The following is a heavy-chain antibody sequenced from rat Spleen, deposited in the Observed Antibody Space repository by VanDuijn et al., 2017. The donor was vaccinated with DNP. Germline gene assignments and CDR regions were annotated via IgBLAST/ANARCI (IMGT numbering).Heavy chain of an antibody. CDR3: ARWNSGHFDY. CDR2: ISTSGGST. V-gene: IGHV5S13*01. D-gene: IGHD4-3*01. Sequence: EVQLVESGGGLVQPGRSLKLSCAASGFTFSNYDMAWVRQAPTKGLEWVASISTSGGSTYYRDSVKGRFTISRDNAKNTLYLQMNSLRSEDMATYYCARWNSGHFDYWGQGVMVPVSA. CDR1: GFTFSNYD. J-gene: IGHJ2*01.